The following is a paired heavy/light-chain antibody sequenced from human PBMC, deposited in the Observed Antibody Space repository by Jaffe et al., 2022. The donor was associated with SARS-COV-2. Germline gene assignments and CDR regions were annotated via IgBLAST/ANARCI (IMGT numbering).Heavy chain of an antibody. Sequence: EVQLVESGGGLVQPGGSLRLSCAASGITVSNNYISWVRQAPGKGLEWVSIIYSDGTTYYADSVKGRFIISRDNSKNTLYLLMNSLRAEDTAIYYCARDYYYGSGTSYYGMDVWGQGTTVTVSS. CDR3: ARDYYYGSGTSYYGMDV. CDR1: GITVSNNY. CDR2: IYSDGTT. J-gene: IGHJ6*02. D-gene: IGHD3-10*01. V-gene: IGHV3-66*02.
Light chain of an antibody. J-gene: IGLJ1*01. CDR2: QDR. CDR3: QAWDSSTGV. CDR1: KLGDKY. Sequence: SYELTQPPSVSVSPGQTASITCSGDKLGDKYASWFQQKPGQSPVLVIYQDRKRPSGIPERFSGSNSGNTATLTISGTQAMDEADYYCQAWDSSTGVFGTGTKVTVL. V-gene: IGLV3-1*01.